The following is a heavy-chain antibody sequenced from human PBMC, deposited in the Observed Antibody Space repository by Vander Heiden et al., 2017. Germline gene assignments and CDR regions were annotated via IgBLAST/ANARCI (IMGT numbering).Heavy chain of an antibody. D-gene: IGHD3-16*01. CDR3: AKDAFGQPKYYFDY. J-gene: IGHJ4*01. CDR2: LSASGESI. Sequence: EVQVLESGGGLVQSGGSLRPSCVASRFTFSDFAMGWVRQAPGKGLEWVSGLSASGESIYYADSVRGRFTISRDNSKNTISLQMNSLRSEDTAVYYCAKDAFGQPKYYFDYWGLGTLVTVSS. V-gene: IGHV3-23*01. CDR1: RFTFSDFA.